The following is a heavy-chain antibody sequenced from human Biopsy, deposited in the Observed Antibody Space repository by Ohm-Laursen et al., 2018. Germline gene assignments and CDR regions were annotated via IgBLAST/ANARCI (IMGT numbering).Heavy chain of an antibody. CDR3: AKIPPSRCDSGECYPIFDY. Sequence: SLRLSCAASGFTFSDHYMSWIRQAPGKGLEWLSYISPTADIIFDTDSVKGRFTISRDNAKNSLYLQMNSLRAEDTAIYYRAKIPPSRCDSGECYPIFDYWGQGTLVTVSS. J-gene: IGHJ4*02. D-gene: IGHD2-21*01. CDR2: ISPTADII. V-gene: IGHV3-11*01. CDR1: GFTFSDHY.